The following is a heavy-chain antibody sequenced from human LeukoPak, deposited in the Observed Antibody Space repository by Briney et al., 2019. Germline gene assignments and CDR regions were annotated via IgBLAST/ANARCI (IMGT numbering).Heavy chain of an antibody. Sequence: ASVKVSCKASGYSFTGYYMHWVRQAPGQGLEWMGWINPNSDVTDYAQKFQGRITMTGDTSISTAYMELSRLRSDDSAAYYCARIPDFYDSRGPIPYWGQGTLVTVSS. CDR2: INPNSDVT. J-gene: IGHJ4*02. CDR3: ARIPDFYDSRGPIPY. V-gene: IGHV1-2*02. D-gene: IGHD3-22*01. CDR1: GYSFTGYY.